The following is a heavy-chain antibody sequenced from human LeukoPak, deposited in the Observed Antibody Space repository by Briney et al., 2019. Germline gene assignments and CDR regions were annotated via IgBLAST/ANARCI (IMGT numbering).Heavy chain of an antibody. D-gene: IGHD2-15*01. J-gene: IGHJ4*02. CDR2: IYDSGST. V-gene: IGHV4-39*01. Sequence: SETLSLTCTVSGGSIRSSYYYWGWIRQPPGKGLEWIGSIYDSGSTYYNPSLKSRVTISVDTSKNQFSLKLKSVTAADTAVYYCARANLRYCSGGSCQSFDYWGQGTLVTVSS. CDR1: GGSIRSSYYY. CDR3: ARANLRYCSGGSCQSFDY.